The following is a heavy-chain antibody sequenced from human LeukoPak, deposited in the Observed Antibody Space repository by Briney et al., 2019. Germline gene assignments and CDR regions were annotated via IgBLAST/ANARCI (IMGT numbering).Heavy chain of an antibody. V-gene: IGHV3-30*18. CDR3: AKDGREGELSPTTSPFDF. J-gene: IGHJ4*02. D-gene: IGHD3-16*02. Sequence: QPGGSLRLSCAASGFTFSNYGIHWVRQAPGKGLEWVTIISYDGSNKYYADSVKGRFTISRDNSKNTLFLQMNSLIPEDTAVYYCAKDGREGELSPTTSPFDFWGQGTLVTVSS. CDR2: ISYDGSNK. CDR1: GFTFSNYG.